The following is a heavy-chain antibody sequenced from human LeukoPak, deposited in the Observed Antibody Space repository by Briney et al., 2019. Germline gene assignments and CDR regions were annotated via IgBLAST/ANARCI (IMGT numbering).Heavy chain of an antibody. V-gene: IGHV1-2*02. J-gene: IGHJ4*02. D-gene: IGHD2-15*01. CDR2: INPNSGGT. CDR1: GYTFTYYY. Sequence: GASVKVSCKASGYTFTYYYINWVRQAPGQGLEWVGWINPNSGGTKYAQKFQGRLTMTSNTSINTAYMDLNRLRPDDTAVYYCAREGFCSGTNCPVGDWGQGTLVTVSS. CDR3: AREGFCSGTNCPVGD.